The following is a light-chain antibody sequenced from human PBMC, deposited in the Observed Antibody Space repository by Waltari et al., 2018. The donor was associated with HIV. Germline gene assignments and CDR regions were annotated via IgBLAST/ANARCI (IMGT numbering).Light chain of an antibody. CDR3: TGWDASLSEYV. V-gene: IGLV1-47*01. Sequence: QSVLTQPPSASGTPGQRVTISCSGSYSNIGSDNVYWYQPLPGTAPKPLIYKNIRRPSGVPDRFSGSKSGASAYLAISGLRSEDEADYYCTGWDASLSEYVFGPGTRVTV. J-gene: IGLJ1*01. CDR1: YSNIGSDN. CDR2: KNI.